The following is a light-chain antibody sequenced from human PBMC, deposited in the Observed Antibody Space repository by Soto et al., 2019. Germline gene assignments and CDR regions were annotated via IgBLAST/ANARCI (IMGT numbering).Light chain of an antibody. Sequence: QLVLTQSSSASASLGSSVKLTCTLSSGHSSYIIAWHQQQPGKAPRYLMKLEGSGSYNKGSGVPDRFSGSGSGADRYLTISNLQFEDEADYYCETCDSDTRVFGGGTKLTVL. CDR3: ETCDSDTRV. J-gene: IGLJ3*02. V-gene: IGLV4-60*02. CDR2: LEGSGSY. CDR1: SGHSSYI.